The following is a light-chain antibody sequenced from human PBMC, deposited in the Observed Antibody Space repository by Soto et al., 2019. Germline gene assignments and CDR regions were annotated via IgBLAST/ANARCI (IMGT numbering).Light chain of an antibody. Sequence: QSALTQPASVSGSPGQSITIPCTGTSNDVGGYNYVSWYQQHPGKAPKLMISEVTNRPSGVSNRFSGSKSGNTASLTISGLQAEDEADYYCSSYTTSSVWMFGGGTKLTLL. CDR2: EVT. J-gene: IGLJ3*02. CDR3: SSYTTSSVWM. V-gene: IGLV2-14*01. CDR1: SNDVGGYNY.